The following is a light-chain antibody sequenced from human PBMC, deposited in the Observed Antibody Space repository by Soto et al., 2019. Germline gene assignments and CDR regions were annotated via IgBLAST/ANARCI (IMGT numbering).Light chain of an antibody. CDR3: QQYNSYPLT. J-gene: IGKJ4*01. CDR1: QTISSW. Sequence: DIQMTQSPSTLSASVGDRVTIACRASQTISSWLAWYQQKPGKAPKLLIYKASTLESGVPSRFSGSGSGTEFTLTISSLQPDDFATYYCQQYNSYPLTFGGGTKVEIK. V-gene: IGKV1-5*03. CDR2: KAS.